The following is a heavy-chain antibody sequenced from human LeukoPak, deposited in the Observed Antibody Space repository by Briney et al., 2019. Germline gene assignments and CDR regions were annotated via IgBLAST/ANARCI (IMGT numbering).Heavy chain of an antibody. V-gene: IGHV4-30-2*01. D-gene: IGHD3-10*01. CDR1: GGSISSGGYS. J-gene: IGHJ4*02. CDR2: IYHSGST. CDR3: ARGAGRGYFDY. Sequence: SETLSLTCAVSGGSISSGGYSWSWIRQPPGKGLEWIGYIYHSGSTYYNPSLKSRVTISVDRSKNQFSLKLSSVTAADTAVYYCARGAGRGYFDYWGQGTLVTVSS.